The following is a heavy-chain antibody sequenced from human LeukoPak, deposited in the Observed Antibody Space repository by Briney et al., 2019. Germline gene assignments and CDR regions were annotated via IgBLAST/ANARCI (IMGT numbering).Heavy chain of an antibody. CDR1: GFTFDDYA. CDR3: ARVRGSYATDY. Sequence: GRSLGLSCAASGFTFDDYAMHWVRQAPGKGLEWVSGISWNSGSIGYADSVKGRFTISRDNAKNSLYLQMNSLRAEDTAVYYCARVRGSYATDYWGQGTLVTVSS. V-gene: IGHV3-9*01. D-gene: IGHD3-16*01. J-gene: IGHJ4*02. CDR2: ISWNSGSI.